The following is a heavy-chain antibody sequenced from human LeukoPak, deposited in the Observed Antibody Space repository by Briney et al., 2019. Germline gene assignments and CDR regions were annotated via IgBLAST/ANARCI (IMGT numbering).Heavy chain of an antibody. J-gene: IGHJ4*02. V-gene: IGHV3-23*01. D-gene: IGHD3-10*01. Sequence: PGGSLRLSCAASGFTFSSYAMSWVRQAPGKGLEWVSAISGSGGSTYYADSVKGRFTISRDNSKNTLYLQMNSLRAEDTAVYYCAKDTMVRGVTISHFDYRGQGTLVTVSS. CDR3: AKDTMVRGVTISHFDY. CDR2: ISGSGGST. CDR1: GFTFSSYA.